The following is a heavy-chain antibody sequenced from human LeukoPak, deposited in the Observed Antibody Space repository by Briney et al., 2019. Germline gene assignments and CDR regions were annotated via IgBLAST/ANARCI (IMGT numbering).Heavy chain of an antibody. CDR1: GGSFSGYY. CDR3: ATDILTGYYDY. V-gene: IGHV4-34*01. J-gene: IGHJ4*02. Sequence: PSETLSLTCAVDGGSFSGYYWSWIRQPPGKGLEWIGEINHSGSTNYNPSLKSRVTISVDTSKNQFSLKLSSVTAADTAVYYCATDILTGYYDYWGQGTLVTVSS. CDR2: INHSGST. D-gene: IGHD3-9*01.